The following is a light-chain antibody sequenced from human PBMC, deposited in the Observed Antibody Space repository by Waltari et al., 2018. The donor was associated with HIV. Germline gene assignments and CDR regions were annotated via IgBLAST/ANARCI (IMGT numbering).Light chain of an antibody. Sequence: QSVLTQPPSASGTPGQRVTISCSGSSSNIGNNIVNWYQQLPGTAPKLLIYSNNQRPSGVPDRVSGSKSGISASLAISGLQSEDEADYFCTAWDDSLNGWVFGGGTKLTVL. CDR2: SNN. J-gene: IGLJ3*02. CDR3: TAWDDSLNGWV. CDR1: SSNIGNNI. V-gene: IGLV1-44*01.